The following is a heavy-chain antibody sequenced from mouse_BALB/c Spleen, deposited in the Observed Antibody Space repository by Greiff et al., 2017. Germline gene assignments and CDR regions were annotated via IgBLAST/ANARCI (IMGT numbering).Heavy chain of an antibody. J-gene: IGHJ4*01. CDR1: GYSITSDYA. V-gene: IGHV3-2*02. CDR2: ISYSGST. D-gene: IGHD2-14*01. Sequence: EVQLQQSGPGLVKPSQSLSLTCTVTGYSITSDYAWNWIRQFPGNKLEWMGYISYSGSTSYNPSLKSRISITRDTSKNQFFLQLNSVTTEDTATYYCARTAYYRYDGAMDYWGQGTSVTVSS. CDR3: ARTAYYRYDGAMDY.